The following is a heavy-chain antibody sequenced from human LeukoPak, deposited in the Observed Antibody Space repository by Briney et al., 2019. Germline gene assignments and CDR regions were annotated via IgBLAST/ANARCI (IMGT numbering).Heavy chain of an antibody. CDR1: GFTFSSYS. CDR2: ISSSSSTI. V-gene: IGHV3-48*04. CDR3: ARELTVTTDAFDI. D-gene: IGHD4-17*01. Sequence: GGSLRLSCAASGFTFSSYSMNWVRQAPGKGLEWVSYISSSSSTIYYADSVKGRFTISRDNAKNSLYLQMNSLRAEDTAVYYCARELTVTTDAFDIWGQGTMVTVSS. J-gene: IGHJ3*02.